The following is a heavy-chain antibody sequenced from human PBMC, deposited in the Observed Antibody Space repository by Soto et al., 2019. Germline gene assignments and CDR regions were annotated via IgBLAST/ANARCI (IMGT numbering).Heavy chain of an antibody. J-gene: IGHJ4*02. CDR1: GFTFRNAW. CDR2: IKSKTDGGTT. D-gene: IGHD6-13*01. CDR3: TTKRTGITTVGPGY. V-gene: IGHV3-15*01. Sequence: GGSLSLSCAASGFTFRNAWMTWVRQGPGRGLEWVGRIKSKTDGGTTDYAAPVKGRFTISRDDSENTLYLQMNSLKTEDTAVYYCTTKRTGITTVGPGYWGQGTLVTVSS.